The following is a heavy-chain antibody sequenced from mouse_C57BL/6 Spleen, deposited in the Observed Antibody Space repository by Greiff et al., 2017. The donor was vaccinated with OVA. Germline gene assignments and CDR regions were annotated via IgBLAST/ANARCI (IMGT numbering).Heavy chain of an antibody. CDR3: ARADSPWFAY. J-gene: IGHJ3*01. V-gene: IGHV1-52*01. CDR2: IDPSDSET. D-gene: IGHD3-2*01. CDR1: GYTFTSYW. Sequence: QVHVKQPGAELVRPGSSVKLSCKASGYTFTSYWMHWVKQRPIQGLEWIGNIDPSDSETHYNQKFKDKATLTVDKSSSTAYMQLSSLTSEDSAVYYGARADSPWFAYWGQGTLVTVSA.